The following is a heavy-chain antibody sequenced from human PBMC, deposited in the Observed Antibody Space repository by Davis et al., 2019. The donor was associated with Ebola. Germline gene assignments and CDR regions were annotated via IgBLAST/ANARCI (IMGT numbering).Heavy chain of an antibody. J-gene: IGHJ4*02. V-gene: IGHV1-46*01. D-gene: IGHD2-15*01. CDR1: GYTFTSYG. CDR3: ARDGVAAFSPFDY. CDR2: INPSGGST. Sequence: ASVKVSCKASGYTFTSYGISWVRQAPGQGLEWMGIINPSGGSTSYAQKFQGRVTMTRDTSTSTVYMELSSLRSEDTAVYYCARDGVAAFSPFDYWGQGTLVTVSS.